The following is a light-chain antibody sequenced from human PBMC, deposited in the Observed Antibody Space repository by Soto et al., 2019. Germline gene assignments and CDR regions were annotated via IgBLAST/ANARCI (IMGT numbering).Light chain of an antibody. CDR2: AAS. V-gene: IGKV1-12*01. CDR1: QGISSW. CDR3: QQANSFPWT. J-gene: IGKJ1*01. Sequence: DIQMTQSPFSVSASVGDTVNISCRASQGISSWLAWYQQKPGKAPKLLIHAASSLQSGVPSRFSGRGSGTNFTLSIRSLRPEDFATYYCQQANSFPWTFGQGTKVEI.